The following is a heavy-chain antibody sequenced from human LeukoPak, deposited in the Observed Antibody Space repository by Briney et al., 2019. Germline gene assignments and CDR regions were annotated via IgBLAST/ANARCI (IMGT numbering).Heavy chain of an antibody. D-gene: IGHD4-17*01. V-gene: IGHV3-30*03. CDR3: AREDLATVTTPNPPDY. CDR1: GFIFSNYG. CDR2: ISYDGSDE. Sequence: GGSLRLSCAASGFIFSNYGMHWVRQAPGKGLEWVAVISYDGSDEYYADSVKGRFTISRDNSKNTLYLQMGSLRAEDMAVYYCAREDLATVTTPNPPDYWGQGTLVTVSS. J-gene: IGHJ4*02.